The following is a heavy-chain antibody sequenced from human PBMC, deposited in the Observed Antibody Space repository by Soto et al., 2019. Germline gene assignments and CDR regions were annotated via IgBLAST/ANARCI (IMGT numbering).Heavy chain of an antibody. CDR3: SKRRCAGGPFDY. D-gene: IGHD2-8*02. CDR1: GFTFSSYA. V-gene: IGHV3-23*01. CDR2: VSIGGST. J-gene: IGHJ4*02. Sequence: DVQLLESGGGLVQPEGSLRLSCAASGFTFSSYAMGWVRQGPGKGLEWVAVVSIGGSTHYADSVRGRFTISRDNSKNPLSPPMNRLTGVDPAVYFCSKRRCAGGPFDYWGQGALVTVSS.